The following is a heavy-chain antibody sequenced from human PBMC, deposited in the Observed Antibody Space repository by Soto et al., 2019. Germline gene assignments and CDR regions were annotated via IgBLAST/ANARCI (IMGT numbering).Heavy chain of an antibody. V-gene: IGHV5-51*01. J-gene: IGHJ6*02. CDR2: ICPGDSDS. CDR3: ASMGFSGGGYLSYYYYGMDV. D-gene: IGHD2-15*01. CDR1: GYSFPSYC. Sequence: ESLKISCQSSGYSFPSYCIAWVRQMPGKGLEWMGIICPGDSDSTYSPSFQGQVTISVDRSLRVAYLQWSGLKASDTAMYYCASMGFSGGGYLSYYYYGMDVWGQGTTVTV.